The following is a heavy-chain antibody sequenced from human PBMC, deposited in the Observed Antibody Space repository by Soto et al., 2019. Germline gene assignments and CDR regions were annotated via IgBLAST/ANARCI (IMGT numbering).Heavy chain of an antibody. CDR1: GFSLSTSGVG. V-gene: IGHV2-5*02. CDR2: IYWDDDK. D-gene: IGHD4-17*01. Sequence: QITLKESGPTLVKPTQTLTLTCTFSGFSLSTSGVGVGWIRQPPGKALEWLALIYWDDDKRYSPSLKSRLTXTXGTSQNQVVLTMTNMDPVDTATYYCAHPGDYGAFDIWGQGTMVTVSS. CDR3: AHPGDYGAFDI. J-gene: IGHJ3*02.